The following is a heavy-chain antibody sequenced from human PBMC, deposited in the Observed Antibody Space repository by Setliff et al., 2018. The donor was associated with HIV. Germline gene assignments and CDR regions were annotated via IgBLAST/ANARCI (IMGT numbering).Heavy chain of an antibody. D-gene: IGHD3-9*01. Sequence: ESGPTLVNPTQTLTLTCTLSGLSLNTSDVGVGWLRQPPGKALEWLALIYWNDDKRYSPSLKSRVTVTKDTAKNQVVLTMTNMDPADTATYFCAHSPDTWYFGEYFRHWGQGTLVTVST. J-gene: IGHJ1*01. CDR2: IYWNDDK. CDR3: AHSPDTWYFGEYFRH. V-gene: IGHV2-5*01. CDR1: GLSLNTSDVG.